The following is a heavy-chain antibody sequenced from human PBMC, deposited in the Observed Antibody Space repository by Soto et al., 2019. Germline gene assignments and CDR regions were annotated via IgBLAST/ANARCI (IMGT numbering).Heavy chain of an antibody. CDR2: ISAGSGGST. V-gene: IGHV3-23*01. Sequence: GGSLRLSCAASGFTFSSCALSWVRQAPGKGLEWVSAISAGSGGSTYSADSVKGRFTISRDNSKNTLYLQMNSLRAEDTAVYYCAKEMSDYQLLPPYGMDVWGQGTTVTVSS. J-gene: IGHJ6*02. D-gene: IGHD2-2*01. CDR3: AKEMSDYQLLPPYGMDV. CDR1: GFTFSSCA.